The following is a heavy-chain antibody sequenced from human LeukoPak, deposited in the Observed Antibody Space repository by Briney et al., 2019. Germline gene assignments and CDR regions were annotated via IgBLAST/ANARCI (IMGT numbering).Heavy chain of an antibody. D-gene: IGHD6-19*01. CDR2: SNPNSGGT. J-gene: IGHJ1*01. CDR1: GYTLTGYY. CDR3: ARDPGIAVAGKYLQH. V-gene: IGHV1-2*02. Sequence: ASVKVSCKASGYTLTGYYMHWVRQAPGQGLEWRGWSNPNSGGTNYAQKFQGRVTMTRDTSISTAYMELSRLRSDDTAVYYCARDPGIAVAGKYLQHWGQGTLVTVSS.